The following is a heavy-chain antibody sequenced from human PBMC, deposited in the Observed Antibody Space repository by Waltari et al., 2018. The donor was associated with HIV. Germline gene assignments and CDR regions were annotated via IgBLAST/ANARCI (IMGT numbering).Heavy chain of an antibody. Sequence: QEDLVQSGAEVKQLGASVKFSCTAIGYTFSRYDINSVRQAAGQGIEWLGWMNPNGGNAGYAQKFQGRVTMTRNSSTSTAYMELSGLTSEDTAVYYCASRTKGYCPSGLCLNIDVWGQGTTVTVSS. D-gene: IGHD2-8*01. CDR2: MNPNGGNA. V-gene: IGHV1-8*02. CDR3: ASRTKGYCPSGLCLNIDV. CDR1: GYTFSRYD. J-gene: IGHJ6*02.